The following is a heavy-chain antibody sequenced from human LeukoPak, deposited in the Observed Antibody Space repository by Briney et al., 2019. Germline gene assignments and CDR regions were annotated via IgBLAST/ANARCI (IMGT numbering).Heavy chain of an antibody. CDR1: GYTFTSYG. CDR3: ARAMVRGVIPQYWFDP. J-gene: IGHJ5*02. CDR2: ISAYNGNI. D-gene: IGHD3-10*01. V-gene: IGHV1-18*01. Sequence: ASVKVSCKASGYTFTSYGITWVRQAPGQGLEWMGWISAYNGNINYAQKLQGRVTMTTDTSTSTAYMELRGLRSDDTAVYYCARAMVRGVIPQYWFDPWGQGTLVTVSS.